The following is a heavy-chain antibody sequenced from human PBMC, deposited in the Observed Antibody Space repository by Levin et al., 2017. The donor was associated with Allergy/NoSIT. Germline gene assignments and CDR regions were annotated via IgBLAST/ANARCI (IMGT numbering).Heavy chain of an antibody. V-gene: IGHV1-18*01. CDR1: GYTFTSYG. CDR2: ISAYNGNT. Sequence: ASVKVSCKASGYTFTSYGISWVRQAPGQGLEWMGWISAYNGNTNYAQKLQGRVTMTTDTSTSTAYMELRSLRSDDTAVYYCARDCGGSCFYYYYGMDGWGQGTTVTVSS. J-gene: IGHJ6*02. D-gene: IGHD2-15*01. CDR3: ARDCGGSCFYYYYGMDG.